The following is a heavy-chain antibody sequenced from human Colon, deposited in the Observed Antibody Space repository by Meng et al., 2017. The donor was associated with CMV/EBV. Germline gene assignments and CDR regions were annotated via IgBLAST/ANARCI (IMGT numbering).Heavy chain of an antibody. CDR1: GFTFSDYY. J-gene: IGHJ6*02. V-gene: IGHV3-11*01. D-gene: IGHD1-26*01. CDR3: AREEWVTSTGGMDV. Sequence: GASLEISCAASGFTFSDYYMSWSRQAPGKGLEWVSYISSSGSTIYYADSVKGRFTISRDNAKNSLYLQMNSLRAEDTAVYYCAREEWVTSTGGMDVWGQGTTVTVSS. CDR2: ISSSGSTI.